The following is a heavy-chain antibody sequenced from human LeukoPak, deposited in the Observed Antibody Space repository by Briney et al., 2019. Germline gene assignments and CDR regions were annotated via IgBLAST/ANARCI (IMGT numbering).Heavy chain of an antibody. CDR1: GFTFSSYW. J-gene: IGHJ4*02. V-gene: IGHV3-7*03. CDR3: ANQGRGYCSSTSCFR. CDR2: IKEEGSEK. D-gene: IGHD2-2*01. Sequence: PGGSLRLSCAVSGFTFSSYWMSWVRQAPGKGLEWVASIKEEGSEKHYVDSVKGRFTISRDNAKNSLYLQMNSLRAEDTAVYYCANQGRGYCSSTSCFRWGQGTLVTVSS.